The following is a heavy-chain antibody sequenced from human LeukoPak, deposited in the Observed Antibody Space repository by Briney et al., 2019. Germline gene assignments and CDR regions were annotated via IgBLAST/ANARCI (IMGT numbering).Heavy chain of an antibody. CDR1: GFIFSNYW. Sequence: GGSLRLSCAASGFIFSNYWMSWVRQFPGKRLEWVANIKQDGSKKNYVDSVRGRFTISRDNAKNSLYLQMDSLRVEDSAVYYCAGRSGSFDYWGQGALVTVSS. J-gene: IGHJ4*02. CDR2: IKQDGSKK. V-gene: IGHV3-7*01. D-gene: IGHD3-10*01. CDR3: AGRSGSFDY.